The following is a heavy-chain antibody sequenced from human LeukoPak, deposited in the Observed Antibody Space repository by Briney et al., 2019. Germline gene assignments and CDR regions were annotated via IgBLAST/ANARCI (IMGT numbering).Heavy chain of an antibody. CDR1: GGSFSDYC. D-gene: IGHD2-8*01. J-gene: IGHJ6*03. CDR3: AREHKWNYRYMDV. Sequence: SETLSLTCAVYGGSFSDYCWSWVRQPPGKGLEWNAEINHSGSTNYNPSLKSRVTISVDSSKSQFSLKLSSVTAADTAVYYCAREHKWNYRYMDVWGKGTTVTVSS. V-gene: IGHV4-34*01. CDR2: INHSGST.